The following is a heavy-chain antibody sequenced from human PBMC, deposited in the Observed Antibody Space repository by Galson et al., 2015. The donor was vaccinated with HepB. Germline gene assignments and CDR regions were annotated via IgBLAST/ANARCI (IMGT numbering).Heavy chain of an antibody. V-gene: IGHV4-59*08. CDR3: ARSEYGSGTYYNPSFDY. CDR2: IRYNGVT. CDR1: GGSLNYHH. Sequence: ETLSLTCTVSGGSLNYHHWSWIRQPPGQALEWIGYIRYNGVTTYNPSLRSRLTISIDMSKNQFSLKLTSVAATDTAVYFCARSEYGSGTYYNPSFDYWSQGTLVTVSS. J-gene: IGHJ4*02. D-gene: IGHD3-10*01.